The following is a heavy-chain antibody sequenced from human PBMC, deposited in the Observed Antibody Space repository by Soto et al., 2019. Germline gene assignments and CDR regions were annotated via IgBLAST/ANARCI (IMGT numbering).Heavy chain of an antibody. CDR3: ARLLATTLGGGDGFDT. Sequence: EVQLVESGGGLVQPGGSLRLSCAASRFTFSTYWMHWVRQVPGKGLVWVSRINSDGSSTTYADSVKGRFTISRDNAKNTRDMQRNSLRTEATAVYYRARLLATTLGGGDGFDTRGQGTMVTVSS. CDR2: INSDGSST. D-gene: IGHD1-1*01. V-gene: IGHV3-74*03. J-gene: IGHJ3*02. CDR1: RFTFSTYW.